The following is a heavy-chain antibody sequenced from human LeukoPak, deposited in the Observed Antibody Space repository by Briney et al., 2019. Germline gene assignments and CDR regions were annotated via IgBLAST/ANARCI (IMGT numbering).Heavy chain of an antibody. Sequence: SETLSLTCTVSGGSIRSYYWGWVRQPAGKGLEWIGRIYTTGTTNYNPSLKSRLTLSVDTSKNQFSLKLTSVCAADTAIYYCARQGYTASYYFLDYWSPGTLVTVSS. D-gene: IGHD3-10*01. CDR1: GGSIRSYY. CDR3: ARQGYTASYYFLDY. V-gene: IGHV4-4*07. J-gene: IGHJ4*02. CDR2: IYTTGTT.